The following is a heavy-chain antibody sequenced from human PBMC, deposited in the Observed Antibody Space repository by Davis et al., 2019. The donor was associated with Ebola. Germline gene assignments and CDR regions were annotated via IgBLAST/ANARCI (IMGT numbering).Heavy chain of an antibody. CDR2: ITSVGTTT. CDR1: GFPFGNFW. V-gene: IGHV3-74*01. CDR3: GRDTRGIDS. Sequence: GESLKISCAASGFPFGNFWMHWVRQVPGKGLEWVSRITSVGTTTNYADAVKGRFTMSRDNSKNTLYLEMTSLRGDDTAVYFCGRDTRGIDSWGQGTLVTVSS. J-gene: IGHJ4*02. D-gene: IGHD3-16*01.